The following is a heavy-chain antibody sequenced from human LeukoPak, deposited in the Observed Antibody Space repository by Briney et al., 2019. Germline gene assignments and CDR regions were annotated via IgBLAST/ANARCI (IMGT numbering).Heavy chain of an antibody. V-gene: IGHV3-21*01. Sequence: GGSLRLFCAASGFTFSSYSMNWVRQAPGRGLEWVSSISSSSSYIYYADSVKGRFTISRDNAKNSLYLQMNSLRAEDTAVYYCARGPSYYYDSSGYYYFDYWGQGTLVTVSS. CDR2: ISSSSSYI. J-gene: IGHJ4*02. D-gene: IGHD3-22*01. CDR3: ARGPSYYYDSSGYYYFDY. CDR1: GFTFSSYS.